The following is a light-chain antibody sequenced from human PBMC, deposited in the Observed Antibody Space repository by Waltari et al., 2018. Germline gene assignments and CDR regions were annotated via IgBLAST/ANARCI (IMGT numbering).Light chain of an antibody. J-gene: IGLJ1*01. V-gene: IGLV3-10*01. CDR3: YSTDSSSKGV. Sequence: SYELTQPPSVSVSPGQTARITCSGDTLPRKYAYWYQQKSGQAPVLVILADNKRHSGIPEGFSGSISGTMATLTISGAQVEDEADYYCYSTDSSSKGVFGAGTKVTVL. CDR1: TLPRKY. CDR2: ADN.